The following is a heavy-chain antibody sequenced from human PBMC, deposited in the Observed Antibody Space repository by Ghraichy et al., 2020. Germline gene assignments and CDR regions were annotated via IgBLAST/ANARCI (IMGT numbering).Heavy chain of an antibody. D-gene: IGHD1-26*01. V-gene: IGHV4-39*01. J-gene: IGHJ4*02. CDR1: GGSISSSNYY. CDR2: IYYSGST. Sequence: GSLRLSCTVSGGSISSSNYYWGWIRQPPGKGLEWIGSIYYSGSTYYNPSLKSRVTMSVDTSKNQFSLKLSSVTAADTAVFYCASLLPGATVDYWGQGTLVTVSS. CDR3: ASLLPGATVDY.